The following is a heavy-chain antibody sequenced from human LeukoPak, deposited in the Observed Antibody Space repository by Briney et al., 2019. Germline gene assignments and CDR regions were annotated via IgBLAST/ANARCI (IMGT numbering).Heavy chain of an antibody. J-gene: IGHJ3*02. CDR2: ISWNSGSI. Sequence: PGRSLRLSCAASGFTFDDYAMQWVRQAPGKGLEWVSGISWNSGSIGYADSVKGRFTISRDNAKNSLYLQMNSLRAEDTALYYCAKDTGVSESHAIDIWGQGTMVTVSS. V-gene: IGHV3-9*01. CDR1: GFTFDDYA. CDR3: AKDTGVSESHAIDI.